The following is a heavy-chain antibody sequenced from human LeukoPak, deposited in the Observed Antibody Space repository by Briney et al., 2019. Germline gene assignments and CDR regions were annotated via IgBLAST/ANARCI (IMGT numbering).Heavy chain of an antibody. J-gene: IGHJ3*02. CDR2: MSLSTSGK. Sequence: GGSLRLSCAASGFDFSGAYMNWVRQAPGKGLEWVSSMSLSTSGKTYADSVKGRFTVSTDKAKNTLYLQMDSLRAEDTAMYYCAKALTRWAFDMWGQGTMVTVSS. V-gene: IGHV3-21*04. CDR3: AKALTRWAFDM. CDR1: GFDFSGAY. D-gene: IGHD3-16*01.